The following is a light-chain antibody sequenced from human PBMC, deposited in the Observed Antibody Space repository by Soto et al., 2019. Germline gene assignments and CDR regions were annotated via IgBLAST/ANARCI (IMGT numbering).Light chain of an antibody. CDR2: DAS. V-gene: IGKV3D-15*01. Sequence: EIVMTQSPATLSVSPGERATLSCTASQTVGSNLAWYQQKRGQAPRLLIYDASTRATGIPARFSGSGSGTDFTLTISSLQSEDFALYYCQQYNYWPRTFGQGSKLEIK. CDR3: QQYNYWPRT. J-gene: IGKJ2*01. CDR1: QTVGSN.